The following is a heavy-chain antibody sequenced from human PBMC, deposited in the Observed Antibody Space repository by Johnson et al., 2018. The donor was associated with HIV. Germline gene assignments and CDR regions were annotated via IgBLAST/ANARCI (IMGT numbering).Heavy chain of an antibody. D-gene: IGHD3-16*01. CDR3: AKDIGEEGAFDI. J-gene: IGHJ3*02. V-gene: IGHV3-20*04. CDR2: INWNSGSI. CDR1: GFTFDDYD. Sequence: VQLVESGGNVVRPGGSLRLSCAASGFTFDDYDMSWVRQAPGKGLEWVSGINWNSGSIGYADSVKGRFTISRDNAKNSLYLQMNSLRVEDTAFYYCAKDIGEEGAFDIWGQGTTVTVSS.